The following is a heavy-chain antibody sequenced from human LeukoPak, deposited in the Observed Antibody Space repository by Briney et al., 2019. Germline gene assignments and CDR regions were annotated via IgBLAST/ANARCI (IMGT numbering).Heavy chain of an antibody. CDR2: IYYSGST. CDR1: GGSISSSSYY. V-gene: IGHV4-61*01. CDR3: ARGDSGWSADFDY. D-gene: IGHD6-19*01. J-gene: IGHJ4*02. Sequence: SETLSLTCTVSGGSISSSSYYWSWIRQPPGKGLEWIGYIYYSGSTNYNPSLKSRVTISVDTSKNQFSLNLSSVTAADTAVYYCARGDSGWSADFDYWGQGTLVTVSS.